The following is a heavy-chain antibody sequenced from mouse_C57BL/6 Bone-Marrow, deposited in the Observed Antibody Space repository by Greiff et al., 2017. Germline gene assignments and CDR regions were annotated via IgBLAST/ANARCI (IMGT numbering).Heavy chain of an antibody. Sequence: QVQLQQPGAELVKPGASVKMSCKASGYTFTSYWITWVKQRPGQGLEWIGDIYPGSGSTNYNEKFKSKATLTVDTSSSTAYMQLSILTSEDSAVYYCARETITTVVPFAYWGQGTLVTVSA. J-gene: IGHJ3*01. CDR3: ARETITTVVPFAY. V-gene: IGHV1-55*01. D-gene: IGHD1-1*01. CDR1: GYTFTSYW. CDR2: IYPGSGST.